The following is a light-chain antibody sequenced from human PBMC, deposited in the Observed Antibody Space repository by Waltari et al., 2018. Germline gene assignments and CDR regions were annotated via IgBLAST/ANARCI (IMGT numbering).Light chain of an antibody. V-gene: IGKV3-20*01. CDR3: QQYGTAPAWT. Sequence: EIVLTQSPGTLSLSPGERAALSCRASQSLANDYLAWYQRKPGQAHRLLIYAASNRASGIPDRFSGSGSGTDFTLTISRLEPEDFAIYYCQQYGTAPAWTFGQGNKVEIK. J-gene: IGKJ1*01. CDR1: QSLANDY. CDR2: AAS.